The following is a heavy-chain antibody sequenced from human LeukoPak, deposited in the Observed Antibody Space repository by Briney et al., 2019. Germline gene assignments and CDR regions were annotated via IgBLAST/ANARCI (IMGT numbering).Heavy chain of an antibody. CDR3: ARAGSSWYEDS. V-gene: IGHV1-18*01. Sequence: ASVKVSCKASGYTFTNYGISWVRQAPGQGLEWMGWISAYNGNTNYAQNLQDRVTMTKDASTSTAYMELRSLRSDDTAVYYCARAGSSWYEDSWGQGTLVIVSS. J-gene: IGHJ4*02. D-gene: IGHD6-13*01. CDR1: GYTFTNYG. CDR2: ISAYNGNT.